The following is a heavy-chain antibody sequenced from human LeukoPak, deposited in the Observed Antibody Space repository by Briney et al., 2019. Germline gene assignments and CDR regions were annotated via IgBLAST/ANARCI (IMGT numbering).Heavy chain of an antibody. J-gene: IGHJ6*02. Sequence: QAGGSLRLSCAASGFTFSAIPMTWVRQAPGKGLQWVANINADGSETHYVDSVKGRFTISRDNAKNSLFLQMNSLRAEDTAVYYCARKVITTSDYYGMDVWGQGTTVTVSS. CDR3: ARKVITTSDYYGMDV. CDR2: INADGSET. V-gene: IGHV3-7*01. D-gene: IGHD3-22*01. CDR1: GFTFSAIP.